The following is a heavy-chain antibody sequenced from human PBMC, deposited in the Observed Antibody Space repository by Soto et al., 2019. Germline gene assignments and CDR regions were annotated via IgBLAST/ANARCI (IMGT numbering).Heavy chain of an antibody. CDR2: IYYSGST. J-gene: IGHJ6*03. V-gene: IGHV4-59*01. CDR3: ARAGYSSSRYFKQFPLQPDRNYYYYYYMDV. D-gene: IGHD6-13*01. Sequence: SETLSLTCTVSGGSISSYYWSWIRQPPGKGLEWIGYIYYSGSTNYNPSLKSRVTISVDTSKNQFSLKLSSVTAADTAVYYCARAGYSSSRYFKQFPLQPDRNYYYYYYMDVWGKGTTVTVSS. CDR1: GGSISSYY.